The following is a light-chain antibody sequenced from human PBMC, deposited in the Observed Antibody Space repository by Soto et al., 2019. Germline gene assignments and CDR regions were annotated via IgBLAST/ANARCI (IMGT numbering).Light chain of an antibody. Sequence: EIVLTHSPGTLSLSPCERATLSSRASQSVSSSYVAWYQQRPRQAPRLLIDGASSSAAGIPARFGGSGSGTEFPLTSSIQQAEDFVVYCCQQYNNWWTFGQGTKVDI. CDR2: GAS. CDR1: QSVSSSY. J-gene: IGKJ1*01. V-gene: IGKV3-20*01. CDR3: QQYNNWWT.